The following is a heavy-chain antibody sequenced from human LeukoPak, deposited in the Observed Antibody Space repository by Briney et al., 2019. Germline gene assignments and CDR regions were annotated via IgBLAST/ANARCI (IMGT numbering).Heavy chain of an antibody. CDR1: GGSLSISNYY. CDR2: IYYSGGT. V-gene: IGHV4-39*01. CDR3: ARENPKNSVF. D-gene: IGHD2/OR15-2a*01. Sequence: SETLSHTCTVPGGSLSISNYYWGWIRQPPGKGLEWIGSIYYSGGTYYNPSLKSRVTISVDTSKNQFSLKLSSVSAADTAVYYCARENPKNSVFWGQGTLVTVSS. J-gene: IGHJ4*02.